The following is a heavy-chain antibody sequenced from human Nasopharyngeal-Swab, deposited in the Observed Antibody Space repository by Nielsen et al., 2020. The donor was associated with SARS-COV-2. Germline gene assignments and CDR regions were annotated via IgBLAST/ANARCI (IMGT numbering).Heavy chain of an antibody. Sequence: VRQAPGKGLEWVSSISRSGTYINYADSVKGRFTISRDNAKNSLYLQMNSLRAEDTAVYYCARDGDILTGLSLDYWGQGTLVTVSS. CDR3: ARDGDILTGLSLDY. J-gene: IGHJ4*02. CDR2: ISRSGTYI. V-gene: IGHV3-21*01. D-gene: IGHD3-9*01.